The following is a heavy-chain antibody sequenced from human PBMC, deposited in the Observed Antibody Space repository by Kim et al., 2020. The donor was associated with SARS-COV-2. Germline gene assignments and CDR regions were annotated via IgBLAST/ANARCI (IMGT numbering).Heavy chain of an antibody. CDR3: AKDPGIQLWAFDY. Sequence: GGSLRRSCAASGFTFSSYAMSWVRQAPGKGLEWVSAISGSGGSTYYADSVKGRFTISRDNSKNTLYLQMNSLRAEDTAVYYCAKDPGIQLWAFDYWGQGTLVTVSS. J-gene: IGHJ4*02. CDR1: GFTFSSYA. CDR2: ISGSGGST. V-gene: IGHV3-23*01. D-gene: IGHD5-18*01.